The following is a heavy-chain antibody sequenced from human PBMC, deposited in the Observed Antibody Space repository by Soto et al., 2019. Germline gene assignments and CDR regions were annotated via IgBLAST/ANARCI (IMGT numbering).Heavy chain of an antibody. D-gene: IGHD1-1*01. Sequence: EVQLLESGGGLVQPGGSLRLSCAASGFTFSTYAMNWVRQAPGNGLEWVSAISGSGGSIHYADSVKGRFTISRDNSKNTLYLQMNSLRDEDTAVYHCVKGSWTGDVWGQGTTVTVSS. CDR3: VKGSWTGDV. CDR2: ISGSGGSI. CDR1: GFTFSTYA. V-gene: IGHV3-23*01. J-gene: IGHJ6*02.